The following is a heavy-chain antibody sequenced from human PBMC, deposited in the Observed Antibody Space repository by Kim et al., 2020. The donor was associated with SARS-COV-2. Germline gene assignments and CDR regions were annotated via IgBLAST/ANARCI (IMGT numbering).Heavy chain of an antibody. CDR3: AREAGDSSGWVLYYFDY. Sequence: FQGRVTITADKSTSTAYMELSSLRSEDTAVYYCAREAGDSSGWVLYYFDYWGQGTLVTVSS. D-gene: IGHD3-22*01. J-gene: IGHJ4*02. V-gene: IGHV1-69*04.